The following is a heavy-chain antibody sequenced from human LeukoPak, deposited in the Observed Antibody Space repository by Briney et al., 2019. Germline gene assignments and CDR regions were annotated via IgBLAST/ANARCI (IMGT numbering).Heavy chain of an antibody. D-gene: IGHD2-2*01. CDR1: GGSISSYY. CDR2: IYYSGST. J-gene: IGHJ3*02. V-gene: IGHV4-59*01. CDR3: ARRDIVVVPAAGDKGDGAFDI. Sequence: SETLSLTCTVSGGSISSYYWSWIRQPPGKGLERIGYIYYSGSTNYNPSLKSRVTISVDTSKNQFSLKLSSVTAADTAVYYCARRDIVVVPAAGDKGDGAFDIWGQGTMVTVSS.